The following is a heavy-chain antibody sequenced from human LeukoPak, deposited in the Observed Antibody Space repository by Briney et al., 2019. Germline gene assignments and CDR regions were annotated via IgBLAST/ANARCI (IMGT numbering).Heavy chain of an antibody. Sequence: PGGSLRLSCAASGFTFDDYAMHWVRQAPGKGLEWVSGISWNSGSIGYADSVKGRFTISRDNAKNSLYLQMNSLRAEDTAVYYCAREQAYYYDSSGYFAYFDYWGQGTLVTVSS. J-gene: IGHJ4*02. CDR1: GFTFDDYA. CDR2: ISWNSGSI. D-gene: IGHD3-22*01. CDR3: AREQAYYYDSSGYFAYFDY. V-gene: IGHV3-9*01.